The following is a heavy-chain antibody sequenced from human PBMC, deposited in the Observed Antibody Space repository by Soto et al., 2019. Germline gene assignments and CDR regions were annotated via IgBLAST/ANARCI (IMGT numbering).Heavy chain of an antibody. Sequence: SETLSLTCTVSGGSISSGGYYWSWIRQHPGKGLEWIGYIYYSGSTYYNPSLKSRVTISVDTSKNQFSLKLSSVTAADTAVYYCARGPHMVRGVIGYYYYGMYVWGQGTTVTVS. CDR2: IYYSGST. V-gene: IGHV4-31*03. J-gene: IGHJ6*02. CDR3: ARGPHMVRGVIGYYYYGMYV. D-gene: IGHD3-10*01. CDR1: GGSISSGGYY.